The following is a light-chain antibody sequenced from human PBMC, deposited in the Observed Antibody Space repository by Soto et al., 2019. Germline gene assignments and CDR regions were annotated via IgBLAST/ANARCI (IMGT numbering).Light chain of an antibody. CDR2: GAS. CDR3: QQYGSSPGT. V-gene: IGKV3-20*01. CDR1: QSVSSSY. J-gene: IGKJ1*01. Sequence: EIVLTQSPGTLSLSPGVRATLSCRGSQSVSSSYLAWYQQKPGQAPRLLIYGASSRATGIPDRFSGSGSGTDFTLTISRLEPEDFAVYYCQQYGSSPGTFGQGTKVEIK.